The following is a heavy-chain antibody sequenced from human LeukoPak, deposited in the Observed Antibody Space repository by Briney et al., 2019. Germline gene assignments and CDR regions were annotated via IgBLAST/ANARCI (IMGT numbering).Heavy chain of an antibody. CDR2: ISYDGSNK. D-gene: IGHD6-13*01. Sequence: GGSLRLSCAASGFTFSSYGMHWVRQAPGKGLEWVAVISYDGSNKYYADSVKGRFTISRDNSKNTLYLQMNSLRAEDTAVYYCARDLRWSSPDYWGQGTLVTVSS. J-gene: IGHJ4*02. CDR3: ARDLRWSSPDY. CDR1: GFTFSSYG. V-gene: IGHV3-30*03.